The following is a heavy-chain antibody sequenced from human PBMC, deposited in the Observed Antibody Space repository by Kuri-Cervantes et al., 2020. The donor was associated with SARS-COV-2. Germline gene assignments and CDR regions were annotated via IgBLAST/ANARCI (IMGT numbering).Heavy chain of an antibody. J-gene: IGHJ5*02. CDR1: GFTVSTYT. CDR3: ARGGEDFVQETRNWFEP. Sequence: GGSLRLSCAASGFTVSTYTMTWVRQAPGKALEWVSSISGSGSYIYYADSVKGRFTISRDNAKNSLYLQMNSLRAEDTAVYYCARGGEDFVQETRNWFEPWGRGTQVTVSS. D-gene: IGHD2-8*01. CDR2: ISGSGSYI. V-gene: IGHV3-21*01.